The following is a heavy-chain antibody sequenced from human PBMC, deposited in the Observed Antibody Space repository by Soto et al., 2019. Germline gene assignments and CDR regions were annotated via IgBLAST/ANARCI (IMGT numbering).Heavy chain of an antibody. D-gene: IGHD6-19*01. CDR2: TYYTGSGST. CDR3: ALEYSSGWYYFDY. J-gene: IGHJ4*02. CDR1: GASVISSGYY. Sequence: SETLSLTCTVSGASVISSGYYWGWIRQPPGKGLEWIGSTYYTGSGSTYNNPSLKSRVTVSVDTSKKQFSLKLSSVTAADTAVYYCALEYSSGWYYFDYWGQGTLVTVSS. V-gene: IGHV4-39*01.